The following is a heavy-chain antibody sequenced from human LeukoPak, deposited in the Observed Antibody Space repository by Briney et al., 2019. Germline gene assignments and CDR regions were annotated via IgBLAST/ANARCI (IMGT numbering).Heavy chain of an antibody. V-gene: IGHV3-30*04. D-gene: IGHD3-10*01. CDR3: AREGSGSYYIPFDY. CDR1: GFTFSSYA. CDR2: ISYDGSNK. Sequence: GGSLRLSCAASGFTFSSYAVHWVRQAPGKGLEWVAVISYDGSNKYYADSVKGRFTISRDNSKNTLYLQMNSLRAEDTAVYYCAREGSGSYYIPFDYWGQGTLVTVSS. J-gene: IGHJ4*02.